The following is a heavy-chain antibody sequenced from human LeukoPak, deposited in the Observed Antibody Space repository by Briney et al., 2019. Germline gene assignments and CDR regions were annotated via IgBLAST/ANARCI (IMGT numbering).Heavy chain of an antibody. Sequence: PSETLSLTCTVSGGSISSSSYYWGWIRQPPGKGLEWIGSIYYSGSTYYNPSLKSRVTISVDTSKNQFSLKLSSVTAADTAVYYCARDSLGDDYATGWFYYYMDVWGKGTTVTISS. V-gene: IGHV4-39*07. CDR2: IYYSGST. CDR1: GGSISSSSYY. D-gene: IGHD3-10*01. CDR3: ARDSLGDDYATGWFYYYMDV. J-gene: IGHJ6*03.